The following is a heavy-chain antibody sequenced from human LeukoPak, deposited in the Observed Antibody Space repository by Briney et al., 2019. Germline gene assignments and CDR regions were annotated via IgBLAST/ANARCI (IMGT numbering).Heavy chain of an antibody. J-gene: IGHJ4*02. Sequence: KPSETLSLTCVVSGYSISSGDYWGWIRQPPGKGLEWIGNMYHTGTTSYNPSLNSRVTISVDMSKNQFSLRLRSVTAADTAVYFCARADRLVNDRWGQGTLVTVSS. CDR2: MYHTGTT. CDR1: GYSISSGDY. D-gene: IGHD6-19*01. CDR3: ARADRLVNDR. V-gene: IGHV4-38-2*01.